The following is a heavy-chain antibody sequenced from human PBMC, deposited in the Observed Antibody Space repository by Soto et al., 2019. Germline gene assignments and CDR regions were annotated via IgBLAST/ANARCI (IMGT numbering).Heavy chain of an antibody. CDR2: ISGSGGST. CDR1: GFTFTSYA. V-gene: IGHV3-23*01. Sequence: ETLRLSCAGSGFTFTSYAMSWVRQAPGKGLEWVSGISGSGGSTYYADSVKGRFTISRDNSKNTLYLQMNSLRAEDTAIYYCAKGTNSGNNYFDYWGQGTLVTVSS. CDR3: AKGTNSGNNYFDY. D-gene: IGHD2-8*01. J-gene: IGHJ4*02.